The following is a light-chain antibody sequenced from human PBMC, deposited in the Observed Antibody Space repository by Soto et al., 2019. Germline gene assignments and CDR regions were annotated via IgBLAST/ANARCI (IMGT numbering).Light chain of an antibody. J-gene: IGKJ4*01. CDR3: QQYGSPPLT. CDR2: GAS. CDR1: QSVNSNY. Sequence: EIVLTQSPGTLSLSPGERGTLSCRASQSVNSNYLAWYQQKPGQAPRLLIYGASSRATGIPDRFSGSGSGTDFTLTISRLQPEDLAVYYCQQYGSPPLTFGGGTKLEIK. V-gene: IGKV3-20*01.